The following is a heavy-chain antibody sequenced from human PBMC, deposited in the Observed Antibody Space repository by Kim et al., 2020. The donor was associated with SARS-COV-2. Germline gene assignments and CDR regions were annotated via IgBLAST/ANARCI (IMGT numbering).Heavy chain of an antibody. CDR2: IYYSGST. CDR3: ARSGVPAAMLLYFFDY. D-gene: IGHD2-2*01. Sequence: SETLSLTCTVSGGSISSSSYYWGWIRQPPGKGLEWIGSIYYSGSTYHNPSLKSRVTISVDTSKNQFSLKLSSVTAADTAVYYCARSGVPAAMLLYFFDYWGQGTLVTVSS. V-gene: IGHV4-39*01. J-gene: IGHJ4*02. CDR1: GGSISSSSYY.